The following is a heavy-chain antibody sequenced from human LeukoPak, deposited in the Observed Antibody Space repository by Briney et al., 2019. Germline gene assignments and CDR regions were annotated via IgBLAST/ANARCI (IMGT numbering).Heavy chain of an antibody. CDR3: ARGGFYSDSGAYYYPFDY. CDR2: LYSGGNT. J-gene: IGHJ4*02. D-gene: IGHD3-22*01. V-gene: IGHV3-53*01. Sequence: PGGSLRLSCAASGFTVSTNYMNWVRQAPGKGLEWVSVLYSGGNTYYAGSVKGRFTISRDNSKNTLFLRMNSLRAEDSAVYYCARGGFYSDSGAYYYPFDYWGQGTLVTVSS. CDR1: GFTVSTNY.